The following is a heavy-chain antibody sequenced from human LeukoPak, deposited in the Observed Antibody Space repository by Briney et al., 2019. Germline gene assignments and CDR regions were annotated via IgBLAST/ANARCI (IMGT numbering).Heavy chain of an antibody. CDR2: ISASGGST. J-gene: IGHJ4*02. CDR3: AKDRYGNGDYDY. D-gene: IGHD1-1*01. CDR1: GFTFSRYG. V-gene: IGHV3-23*01. Sequence: AGSLSLSCAASGFTFSRYGMSWVRQPPGSGLEWVSSISASGGSTYNAASVKGRLTISRDNSKNTLYLQMNSLRGEDTAVYYCAKDRYGNGDYDYWGQGTLVTVSS.